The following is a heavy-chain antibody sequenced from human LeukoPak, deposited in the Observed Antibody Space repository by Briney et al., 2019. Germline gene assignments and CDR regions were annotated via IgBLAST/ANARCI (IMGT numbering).Heavy chain of an antibody. J-gene: IGHJ4*02. D-gene: IGHD6-19*01. V-gene: IGHV3-21*06. CDR3: AKDEGRYSSGWYGGANY. CDR1: GFTFSTYS. Sequence: GGSLRLSCAASGFTFSTYSINWVRQAPGKGLEWVSSISDNSKYIFYIDSVRGRFTISRDNAKNSLFLQMNSLRAEDTAVYCCAKDEGRYSSGWYGGANYWGQGTLVTVSS. CDR2: ISDNSKYI.